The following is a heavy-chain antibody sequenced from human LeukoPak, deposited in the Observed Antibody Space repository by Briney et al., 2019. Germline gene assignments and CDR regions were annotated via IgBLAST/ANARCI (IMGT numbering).Heavy chain of an antibody. V-gene: IGHV4-4*07. CDR2: IYTSGST. Sequence: PSETLSLTCTVSGGPISSYYWSWIRQPAGKGLEWIGRIYTSGSTNYNPSLKSRVTISVDKSKNQFSLKLSSVTAADTAVYYCARETPYTIFGVVTLGMDVWGKGTTVTVSS. J-gene: IGHJ6*04. D-gene: IGHD3-3*01. CDR3: ARETPYTIFGVVTLGMDV. CDR1: GGPISSYY.